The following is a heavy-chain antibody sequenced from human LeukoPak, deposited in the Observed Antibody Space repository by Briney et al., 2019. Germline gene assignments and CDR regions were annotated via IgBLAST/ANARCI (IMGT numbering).Heavy chain of an antibody. D-gene: IGHD1-1*01. CDR3: SREWGNGNDLRPDS. CDR2: IRSSIYGGTP. CDR1: VFTFREFS. Sequence: GGSLRLSCTSSVFTFREFSVSWFRQAPWKGREWIGFIRSSIYGGTPKAAASVKGRFIFSRDDSKGVAYLRMNSLKTDDTAVYYCSREWGNGNDLRPDSWGQGTLVTVSS. J-gene: IGHJ4*02. V-gene: IGHV3-49*03.